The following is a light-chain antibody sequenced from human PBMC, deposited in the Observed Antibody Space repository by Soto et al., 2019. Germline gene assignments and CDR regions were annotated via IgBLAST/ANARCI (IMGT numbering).Light chain of an antibody. CDR3: HQYYSTPWT. CDR1: QSVLSSSNNKNY. V-gene: IGKV4-1*01. Sequence: DIVMTQSPDSLAVSLCERATINCKSSQSVLSSSNNKNYLAWTQQKPGQPAKVLIYWASTRESGVPDRFSGSGSGIDFSLTISSLQTEDVAVYYCHQYYSTPWTFGQGNKVEIQ. CDR2: WAS. J-gene: IGKJ1*01.